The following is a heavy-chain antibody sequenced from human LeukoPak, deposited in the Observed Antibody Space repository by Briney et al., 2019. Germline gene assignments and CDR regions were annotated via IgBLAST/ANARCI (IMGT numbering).Heavy chain of an antibody. V-gene: IGHV4-31*03. CDR2: IYYSGST. CDR1: GGSISSGGYY. J-gene: IGHJ4*02. Sequence: PSETLSLTCTVSGGSISSGGYYWSWIRQHPGKGLEGIGYIYYSGSTYYNPSLKSRVTISVDTSKNQFSLKLSSVTAADTAVYYCAASRGCSSTSCYVYFDYWGQGTLVTVSS. D-gene: IGHD2-2*01. CDR3: AASRGCSSTSCYVYFDY.